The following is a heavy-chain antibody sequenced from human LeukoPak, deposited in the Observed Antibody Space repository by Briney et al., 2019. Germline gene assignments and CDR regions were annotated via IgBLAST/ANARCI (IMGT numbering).Heavy chain of an antibody. CDR2: ITASGGDT. D-gene: IGHD6-6*01. J-gene: IGHJ4*02. V-gene: IGHV3-23*01. CDR3: AKGSSSSRPYYFDY. CDR1: GLTFSNYA. Sequence: PGGSLRLSCAASGLTFSNYAISWVRQAPGKGLEWFSAITASGGDTYHADSVKGRFSVSRDNSKNTLYLQMNNLRVEDTALYFCAKGSSSSRPYYFDYWGQGTLVTVSS.